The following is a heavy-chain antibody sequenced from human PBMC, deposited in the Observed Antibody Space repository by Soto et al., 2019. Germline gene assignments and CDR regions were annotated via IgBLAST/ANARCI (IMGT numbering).Heavy chain of an antibody. D-gene: IGHD6-6*01. J-gene: IGHJ6*01. CDR2: IIPIFGTA. Sequence: SVSVSCKASGGTFSRYAFSWVRQAPGQRLEWMGGIIPIFGTANYAQKFQGRVTITADESTSTAYMELSSLRSEDTAVYYCAQSIAAGPRYDRMAVCGRGSTVIVSA. CDR3: AQSIAAGPRYDRMAV. V-gene: IGHV1-69*13. CDR1: GGTFSRYA.